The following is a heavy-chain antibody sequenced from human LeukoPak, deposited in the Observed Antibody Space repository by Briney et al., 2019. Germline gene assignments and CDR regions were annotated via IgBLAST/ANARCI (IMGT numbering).Heavy chain of an antibody. Sequence: PSETLSLTCAVSGASVSSSTYFWGWIRQPPGEGPEWLGSVSHSGATYYNPSLKSRVTISVDTSKNQFSLKLSSVAAADTAVYYCARGRGKLDYWGQGTLVTVSS. CDR3: ARGRGKLDY. J-gene: IGHJ4*02. D-gene: IGHD3-10*01. V-gene: IGHV4-39*07. CDR2: VSHSGAT. CDR1: GASVSSSTYF.